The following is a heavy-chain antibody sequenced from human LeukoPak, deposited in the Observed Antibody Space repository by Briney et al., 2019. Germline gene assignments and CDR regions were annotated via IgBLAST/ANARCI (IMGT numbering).Heavy chain of an antibody. J-gene: IGHJ4*02. V-gene: IGHV3-21*01. Sequence: TGGSLRLSCAASGFTFSSYSMNWVRQAPGKGLEWVSSISSSSSYIYYADSVKGRFTISRDNAKNSLYLQMNSLRAEDTAVYYCARAPLTGQLGDYWGQGTLVTVSS. CDR3: ARAPLTGQLGDY. CDR2: ISSSSSYI. D-gene: IGHD3-16*01. CDR1: GFTFSSYS.